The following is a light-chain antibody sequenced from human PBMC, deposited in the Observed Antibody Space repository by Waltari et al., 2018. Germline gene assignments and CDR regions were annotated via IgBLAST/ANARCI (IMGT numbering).Light chain of an antibody. CDR1: SLRSYH. V-gene: IGLV3-19*01. Sequence: SSALTQDPAVSVALGQTVRITCQGDSLRSYHASWYQQKPGQAPVLVIYGKNNRPSGIPDRFSGSSSGNTASLTITGAQAEDEADYYCNSRDSSGNVVFGGGTKLTVL. CDR3: NSRDSSGNVV. J-gene: IGLJ2*01. CDR2: GKN.